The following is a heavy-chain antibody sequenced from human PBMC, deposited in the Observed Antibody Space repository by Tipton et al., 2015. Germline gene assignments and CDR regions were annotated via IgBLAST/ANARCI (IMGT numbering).Heavy chain of an antibody. CDR3: ARDDSAFDS. D-gene: IGHD5-18*01. J-gene: IGHJ4*02. CDR1: GGPLRGFY. Sequence: TLSLTCAVYGGPLRGFYWSWIRQPPGKGLEWIGEIYHDGGTDYNPSLKSRVTMSIDTSKNQFSLKLNSVTAADTAMYYCARDDSAFDSWGQGIVVTVSS. V-gene: IGHV4-34*01. CDR2: IYHDGGT.